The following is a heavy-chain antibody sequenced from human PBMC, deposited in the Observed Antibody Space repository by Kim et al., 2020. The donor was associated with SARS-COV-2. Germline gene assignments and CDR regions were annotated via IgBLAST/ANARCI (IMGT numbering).Heavy chain of an antibody. CDR1: GYTFTSYA. CDR2: INAGNGNT. V-gene: IGHV1-3*01. CDR3: ARARVEGYYDSSGYYSGAFDI. D-gene: IGHD3-22*01. Sequence: ASVKVSCKASGYTFTSYAMHWVRQAPGQRLEWMGWINAGNGNTKYSQKFQGRVTITRDTSASTAYMELSSLRSEDTAVYYRARARVEGYYDSSGYYSGAFDIWGQGTMVTVSS. J-gene: IGHJ3*02.